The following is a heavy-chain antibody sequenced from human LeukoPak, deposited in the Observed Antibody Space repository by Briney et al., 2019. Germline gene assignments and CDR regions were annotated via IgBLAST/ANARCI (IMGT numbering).Heavy chain of an antibody. D-gene: IGHD3-22*01. CDR3: ARDPLYYDSSGYYEYYFDY. CDR2: ISGSGGST. CDR1: GFTFSSYA. Sequence: PGGSLRLSCAASGFTFSSYAMSWVRQAPGKGLEWVSAISGSGGSTYYADSVKGRFTISRDNSKNTLYLQMNSLRAEDTAVYYCARDPLYYDSSGYYEYYFDYWGQGTLVTVSS. V-gene: IGHV3-23*01. J-gene: IGHJ4*02.